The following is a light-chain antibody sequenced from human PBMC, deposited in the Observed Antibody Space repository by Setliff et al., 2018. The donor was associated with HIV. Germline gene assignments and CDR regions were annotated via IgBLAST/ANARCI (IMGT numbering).Light chain of an antibody. V-gene: IGLV2-11*01. J-gene: IGLJ1*01. CDR1: NSDVGGYNY. CDR3: CSYTSTSTSV. CDR2: NVI. Sequence: QSALAQPRSVSGSPGQPVTISCTGSNSDVGGYNYVSWYQQHSGKAPKLIIYNVIKRPSGVPDRFSGSKSGNTASLTISGLQAEDEADYYCCSYTSTSTSVFGTGTKVT.